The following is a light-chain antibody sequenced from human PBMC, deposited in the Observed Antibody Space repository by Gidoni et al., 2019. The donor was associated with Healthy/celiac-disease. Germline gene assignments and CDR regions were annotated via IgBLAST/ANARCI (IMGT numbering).Light chain of an antibody. CDR2: DAS. Sequence: EIVLTQSPATLSLSPGVRATLSCRASQSVSSYLAWYHQKPGQAPRLLIYDASNRATGIPARFSGSGSGTDFTLTISSLEPEDFAVYYCQQRSNWPSLTFGGGTKVEIK. CDR3: QQRSNWPSLT. CDR1: QSVSSY. J-gene: IGKJ4*01. V-gene: IGKV3-11*01.